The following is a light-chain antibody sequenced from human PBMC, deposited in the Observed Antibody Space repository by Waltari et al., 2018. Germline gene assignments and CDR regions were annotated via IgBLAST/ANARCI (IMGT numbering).Light chain of an antibody. Sequence: QSVLTQPPSNSGTPGQWVTISCSGSNFNIGSNYVYWYQQFPGMAPQPLIYRNPERPSGVPDRFSASKAGASASLAISGLRSEDEADYHCAAWDDSLSGRVFGGGTKLTV. CDR3: AAWDDSLSGRV. J-gene: IGLJ2*01. CDR2: RNP. CDR1: NFNIGSNY. V-gene: IGLV1-47*01.